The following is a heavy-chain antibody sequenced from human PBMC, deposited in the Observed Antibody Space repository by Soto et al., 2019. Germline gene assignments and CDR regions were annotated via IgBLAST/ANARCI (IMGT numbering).Heavy chain of an antibody. Sequence: XGSLRLSCAAAGFTFSSYGMHWVRQAPGKGLEWVAVIWYDGSNKYHADSVKGRFTISRDNSKNTLYLQMNSLRAEDTAVYYCARMYYYDSSGYQRFDAFDIWGQGTMVTVSS. CDR2: IWYDGSNK. CDR1: GFTFSSYG. D-gene: IGHD3-22*01. J-gene: IGHJ3*02. V-gene: IGHV3-33*01. CDR3: ARMYYYDSSGYQRFDAFDI.